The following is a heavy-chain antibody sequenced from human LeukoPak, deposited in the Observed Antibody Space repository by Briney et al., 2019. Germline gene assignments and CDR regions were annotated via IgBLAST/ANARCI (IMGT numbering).Heavy chain of an antibody. Sequence: LETLSLTCAVYGGSFSGYYWSWIRQLPGKGLEWIGEINHSGSTNYNPSLKSRVTISVDTSKNQFSLKLSSVTAADTAVYYCARGSCSGGSCYHYYYMDVWGKGTTVTVSS. J-gene: IGHJ6*03. CDR2: INHSGST. D-gene: IGHD2-15*01. V-gene: IGHV4-34*01. CDR3: ARGSCSGGSCYHYYYMDV. CDR1: GGSFSGYY.